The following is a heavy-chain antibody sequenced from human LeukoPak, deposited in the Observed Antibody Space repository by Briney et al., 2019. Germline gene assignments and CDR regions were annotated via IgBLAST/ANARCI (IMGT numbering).Heavy chain of an antibody. CDR1: GGTFSSYA. V-gene: IGHV1-69*04. CDR3: ARNLLGYCSSTSCHPEYYYYYYMDV. D-gene: IGHD2-2*01. Sequence: ASVKVSCKASGGTFSSYAISWVRQAPGQGLEWMGRIIPILGIANYAQKFQGRVTMTRETSTSTVYMELSRLRSDDTAVYYCARNLLGYCSSTSCHPEYYYYYYMDVWGKGTTVTVSS. J-gene: IGHJ6*03. CDR2: IIPILGIA.